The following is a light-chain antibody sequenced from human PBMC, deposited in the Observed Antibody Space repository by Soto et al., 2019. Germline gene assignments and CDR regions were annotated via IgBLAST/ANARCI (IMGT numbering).Light chain of an antibody. J-gene: IGKJ1*01. CDR3: QQYNNWTPT. Sequence: EIVLTQSPGTLSLSPGERATLSCRASQSVSSSYLAWYQQKPGQAPRLLIYGASTRATGIPARFSGSGSGTEFTLTISRLQSEDFAVYYCQQYNNWTPTFGQGTKVDIK. CDR1: QSVSSSY. CDR2: GAS. V-gene: IGKV3-15*01.